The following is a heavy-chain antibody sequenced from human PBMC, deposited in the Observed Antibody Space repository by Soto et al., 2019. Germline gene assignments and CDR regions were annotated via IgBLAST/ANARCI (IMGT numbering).Heavy chain of an antibody. J-gene: IGHJ4*02. CDR2: IYYSGST. CDR3: AKSPVDIAMAV. Sequence: SETLSLTCTVSGGSISSSSYYWGWIRQPPGKGLEWIGSIYYSGSTYYNPSLKSRVTISVDTSKNQFSLKLSSVTAADTAVYYCAKSPVDIAMAVWGQGTLVTVSS. CDR1: GGSISSSSYY. D-gene: IGHD5-18*01. V-gene: IGHV4-39*01.